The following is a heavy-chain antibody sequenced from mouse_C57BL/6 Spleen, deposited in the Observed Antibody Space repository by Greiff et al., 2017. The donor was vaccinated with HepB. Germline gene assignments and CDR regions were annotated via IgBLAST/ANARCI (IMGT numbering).Heavy chain of an antibody. D-gene: IGHD2-2*01. Sequence: QVQLQQPGAELVKPGASVKLSCKASGYTFTSYWMQWVKQRPGQGLEWIGEIDPSDSYTNYNQKFKGKATLTVDTSSSTAYMQLSSLTSEDSAVYYCARRGDLLWLRRYFDYWGQGTTLTVSS. V-gene: IGHV1-50*01. CDR1: GYTFTSYW. CDR3: ARRGDLLWLRRYFDY. CDR2: IDPSDSYT. J-gene: IGHJ2*01.